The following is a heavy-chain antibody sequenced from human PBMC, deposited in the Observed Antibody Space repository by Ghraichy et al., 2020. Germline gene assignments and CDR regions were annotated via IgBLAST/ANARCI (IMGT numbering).Heavy chain of an antibody. J-gene: IGHJ4*02. CDR2: ISDNGGHT. D-gene: IGHD5-24*01. V-gene: IGHV3-64D*06. CDR1: GFTFSAYA. CDR3: VKRRGDGSNGYDY. Sequence: ESLNISCSASGFTFSAYAMHWVRQAPGKGLEYVSAISDNGGHTYYADSVKGRFTISRDNSKNTLFLQMSSLRAEDTAVYYCVKRRGDGSNGYDYWGRGTLVTVSS.